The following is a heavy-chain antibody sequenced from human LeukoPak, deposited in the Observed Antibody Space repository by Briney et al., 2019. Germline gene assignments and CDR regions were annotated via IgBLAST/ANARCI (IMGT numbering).Heavy chain of an antibody. CDR3: TKGQLWASGRAFDI. Sequence: GGSLRLSCAASGFTFSSYAMSWVRQAPGKGLEWVSAISGSGGSTYYADSVKGRFTISRDNSKNTPYLQMNSLRAEDTAVYYCTKGQLWASGRAFDIWGQGTMVTVSS. CDR1: GFTFSSYA. J-gene: IGHJ3*02. V-gene: IGHV3-23*01. CDR2: ISGSGGST. D-gene: IGHD3-16*01.